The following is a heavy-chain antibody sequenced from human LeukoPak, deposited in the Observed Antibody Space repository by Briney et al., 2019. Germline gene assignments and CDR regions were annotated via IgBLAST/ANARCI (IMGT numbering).Heavy chain of an antibody. Sequence: PSETLSLTCTVSGGSISSYYWSWIRQPPGKGLEWIGYIYYSGSTNYNPSLKSRVTISVDTSKNQFSLKLSSVTAAVTAVYYCARQYCSGGSCHVDYWGQGTLVTVSS. CDR2: IYYSGST. V-gene: IGHV4-59*01. J-gene: IGHJ4*02. D-gene: IGHD2-15*01. CDR3: ARQYCSGGSCHVDY. CDR1: GGSISSYY.